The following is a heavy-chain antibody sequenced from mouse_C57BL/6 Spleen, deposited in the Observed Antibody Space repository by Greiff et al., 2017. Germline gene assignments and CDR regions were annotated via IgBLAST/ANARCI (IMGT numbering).Heavy chain of an antibody. CDR3: ARREGYYYGSSFFDY. CDR1: GYAFSSYW. J-gene: IGHJ2*01. Sequence: VQLQQSGAELVKPGASVKISCKASGYAFSSYWMNWVKQRPGKGLEWIGQIYPGDGDTNYNGKFKGKATLTADKSSSTAYMQLSSLTSEDSAVYFCARREGYYYGSSFFDYWGQGTTLTVSS. CDR2: IYPGDGDT. D-gene: IGHD1-1*01. V-gene: IGHV1-80*01.